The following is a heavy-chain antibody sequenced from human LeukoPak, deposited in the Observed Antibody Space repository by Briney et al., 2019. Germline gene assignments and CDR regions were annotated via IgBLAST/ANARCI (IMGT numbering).Heavy chain of an antibody. Sequence: GGSLRLSCAASGFTFSSYAMHWVRQAPGKGLEWVAVISYDGSNKYYADSVKGRFTISRDNSKNTLYLQMNSLRAEDTAVYYCARGRRGVYDFWSGYYLNVWGKGTTVTVSS. J-gene: IGHJ6*04. D-gene: IGHD3-3*01. CDR2: ISYDGSNK. V-gene: IGHV3-30-3*01. CDR1: GFTFSSYA. CDR3: ARGRRGVYDFWSGYYLNV.